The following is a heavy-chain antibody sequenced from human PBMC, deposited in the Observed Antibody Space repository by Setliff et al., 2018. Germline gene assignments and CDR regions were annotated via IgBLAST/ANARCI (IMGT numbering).Heavy chain of an antibody. CDR1: GFIFSSYE. V-gene: IGHV3-48*03. J-gene: IGHJ4*02. D-gene: IGHD1-7*01. CDR2: IANRGNTV. CDR3: AKPQVELRWGFES. Sequence: GGSLRLSCAASGFIFSSYEMNWVRQAPGKGLEWVAYIANRGNTVYYADSVKGRFTVFRDGSKNTLYLQMTSLRAEDTAVYYCAKPQVELRWGFESWGQGTPVTVSS.